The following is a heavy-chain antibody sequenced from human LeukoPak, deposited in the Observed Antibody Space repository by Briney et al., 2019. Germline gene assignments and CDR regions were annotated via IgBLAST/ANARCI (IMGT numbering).Heavy chain of an antibody. Sequence: PSETLSLTCSVSGYPISSDCYWAWIRQPPGQGLEWIGGIYHSGYTYYYPSLKSRVTLSVDTSKNQFSLRLSSVTAADTAVYYCARAPRDSNGYYMRSFDSWGQGTLVIVSS. D-gene: IGHD3-22*01. CDR3: ARAPRDSNGYYMRSFDS. V-gene: IGHV4-38-2*02. CDR1: GYPISSDCY. J-gene: IGHJ4*02. CDR2: IYHSGYT.